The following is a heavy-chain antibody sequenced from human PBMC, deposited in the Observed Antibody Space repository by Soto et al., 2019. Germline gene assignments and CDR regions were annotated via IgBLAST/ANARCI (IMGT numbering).Heavy chain of an antibody. CDR2: ISAYNGNT. V-gene: IGHV1-18*01. Sequence: VASVKVSCKASGYTFTSYGISWVRQAPGQGLEWMGWISAYNGNTNYAQKLQGRVTMTTDTSTSTAYMELRSLRSDDTAVYYCARASSYDFWSGYHIYPLDCWGQGTLVTVSS. D-gene: IGHD3-3*01. CDR3: ARASSYDFWSGYHIYPLDC. J-gene: IGHJ4*02. CDR1: GYTFTSYG.